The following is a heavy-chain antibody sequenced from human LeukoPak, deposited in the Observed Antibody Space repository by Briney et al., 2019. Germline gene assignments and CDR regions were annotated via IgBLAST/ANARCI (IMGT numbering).Heavy chain of an antibody. V-gene: IGHV3-21*06. CDR2: MSSGGTYI. CDR3: IVQ. Sequence: GGSLRLSCAASGFTFSTYAMTWVRQAPGKGLEWVSSMSSGGTYIYYADSVRGRFTISRDNAKDSLFLLMNSLRVEDTAVYYFIVQWGQGTLVSVSS. D-gene: IGHD1-26*01. J-gene: IGHJ4*02. CDR1: GFTFSTYA.